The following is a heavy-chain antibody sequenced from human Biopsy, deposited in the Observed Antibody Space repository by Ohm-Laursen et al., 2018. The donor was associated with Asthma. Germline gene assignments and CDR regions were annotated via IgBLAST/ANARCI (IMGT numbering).Heavy chain of an antibody. CDR3: ARGPPVERED. Sequence: SQTLSLTCTVSGGSISSGGYYWSWIRQHPGKGLEWIGYIYYSGSTYYNPSLKSRVTISVDTSKNQFSLKLSSVTAADAAVYYCARGPPVEREDWGQGTLVTVSS. D-gene: IGHD4-23*01. CDR1: GGSISSGGYY. V-gene: IGHV4-31*03. CDR2: IYYSGST. J-gene: IGHJ4*02.